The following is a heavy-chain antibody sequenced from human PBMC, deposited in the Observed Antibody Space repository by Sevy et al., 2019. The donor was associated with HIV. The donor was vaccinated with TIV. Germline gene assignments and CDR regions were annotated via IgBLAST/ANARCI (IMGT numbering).Heavy chain of an antibody. J-gene: IGHJ4*02. Sequence: ASVKVSCKVSGYTLTELSMHWVQQAPGKGLEWMGGFDPEDGETIYAQKFQGRVTMTEDTSTDTAYMELSSLRSEDTAVYYCATGDDILTGGEYDYWGQGTLVTVSS. D-gene: IGHD3-9*01. CDR3: ATGDDILTGGEYDY. CDR1: GYTLTELS. V-gene: IGHV1-24*01. CDR2: FDPEDGET.